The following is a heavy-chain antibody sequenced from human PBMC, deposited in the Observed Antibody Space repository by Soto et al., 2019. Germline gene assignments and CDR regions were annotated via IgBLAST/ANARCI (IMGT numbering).Heavy chain of an antibody. Sequence: EVQLLESGGGLVQPGGSLRLSCAASGFTFSNYAVTWVRQAPGKGLEWVSTISGSGGRTYYADSVKGRFTISRDNSKNSLYLQMKSRRSEDTAVYYCAKDRGSSWYDIEYWGQGTLVTVSS. V-gene: IGHV3-23*01. D-gene: IGHD6-13*01. CDR2: ISGSGGRT. J-gene: IGHJ4*02. CDR3: AKDRGSSWYDIEY. CDR1: GFTFSNYA.